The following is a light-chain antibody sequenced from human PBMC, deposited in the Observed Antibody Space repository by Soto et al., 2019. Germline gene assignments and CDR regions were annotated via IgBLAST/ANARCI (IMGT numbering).Light chain of an antibody. CDR3: QQHGNSPRT. CDR2: GAS. J-gene: IGKJ1*01. CDR1: QSLSSSF. V-gene: IGKV3-20*01. Sequence: ENVLTQSPGTLSLSPGERATLSCRASQSLSSSFLAWYQQKPGQAPRLLIYGASSRATGIPDGFSGSGSGTDFTLTISRQEPEDFAVYYCQQHGNSPRTFGQG.